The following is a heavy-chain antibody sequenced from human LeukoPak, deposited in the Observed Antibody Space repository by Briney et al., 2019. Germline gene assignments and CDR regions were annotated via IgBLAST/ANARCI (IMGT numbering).Heavy chain of an antibody. CDR3: ARGFGTTQYNWFDP. D-gene: IGHD3-10*01. Sequence: ASVTVSCKASGYTFTSYAMNWVRQAPGQGLEWMGWINTNTGNPTYAQGFTGRFVFSLDTSVSTAYLQISSLKAEDTAVYYCARGFGTTQYNWFDPWGQGTLVTVSS. CDR1: GYTFTSYA. J-gene: IGHJ5*02. V-gene: IGHV7-4-1*02. CDR2: INTNTGNP.